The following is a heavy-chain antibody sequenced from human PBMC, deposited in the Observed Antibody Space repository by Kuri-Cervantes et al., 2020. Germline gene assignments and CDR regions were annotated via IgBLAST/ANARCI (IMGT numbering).Heavy chain of an antibody. D-gene: IGHD4-11*01. CDR2: IRYDGSDK. CDR3: ANGRAVTTHPAY. CDR1: GFTFSSYG. Sequence: GGSLRLSCAASGFTFSSYGMHWVRQAPGKGLEWVAFIRYDGSDKYYADSVKGRFTISRDNSKSTLYLQMSSLRAEDTALYYCANGRAVTTHPAYCGQGTLVTVSS. V-gene: IGHV3-30*02. J-gene: IGHJ4*02.